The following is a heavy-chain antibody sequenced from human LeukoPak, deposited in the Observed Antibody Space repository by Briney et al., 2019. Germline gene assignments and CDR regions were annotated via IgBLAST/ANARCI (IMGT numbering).Heavy chain of an antibody. J-gene: IGHJ6*03. CDR1: GFTFSSYG. V-gene: IGHV3-33*06. Sequence: GRSLRLSCAASGFTFSSYGMHWVRQAPGKGLEWVAVIWYDGSNKYYAGSVKGRFTISRDNSKNTLYLQMNSLRAEDTAVYYCAKDAHCSGGSCYVRGYYYYMDVWGKGTTVTVSS. D-gene: IGHD2-15*01. CDR2: IWYDGSNK. CDR3: AKDAHCSGGSCYVRGYYYYMDV.